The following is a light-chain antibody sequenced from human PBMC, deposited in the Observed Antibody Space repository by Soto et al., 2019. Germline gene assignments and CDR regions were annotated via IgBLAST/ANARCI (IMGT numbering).Light chain of an antibody. V-gene: IGLV2-8*01. CDR1: SSDVGAYNY. Sequence: QSAPTQHPSASGSPGQSATISCTGTSSDVGAYNYVSWYQQYPGKAPKLIIYEVSKRPSGVPNRFSGSKSGNTASLTVAGLQPEDEADYYCSSYAGSSTWVFGGGTKLTVL. J-gene: IGLJ2*01. CDR2: EVS. CDR3: SSYAGSSTWV.